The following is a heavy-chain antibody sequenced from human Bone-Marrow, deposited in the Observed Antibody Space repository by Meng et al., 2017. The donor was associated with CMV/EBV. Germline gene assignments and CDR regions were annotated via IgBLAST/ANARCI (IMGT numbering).Heavy chain of an antibody. V-gene: IGHV1-2*02. J-gene: IGHJ5*02. Sequence: ASVKVSCKASGYTFTGYYMHWVRQAPGQGLEWMGWINPNSGGTNYAQKFQGRVTMTRDTSISTAYMELSRLRSDDTAVYYCARDCGRDELELRGWFDPWGQGTLVTVSS. CDR1: GYTFTGYY. CDR3: ARDCGRDELELRGWFDP. D-gene: IGHD1-26*01. CDR2: INPNSGGT.